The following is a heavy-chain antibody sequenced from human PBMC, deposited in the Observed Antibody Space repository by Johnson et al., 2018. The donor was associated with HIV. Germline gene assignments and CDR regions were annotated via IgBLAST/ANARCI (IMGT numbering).Heavy chain of an antibody. CDR1: GFTFSSYG. D-gene: IGHD3-16*01. CDR2: ISYDGSNK. V-gene: IGHV3-30*03. CDR3: VRDAFDYRDASGRFGGAGFDL. Sequence: QEQLVESGGGVVQPGRSLRLSCAASGFTFSSYGMHWVRQAPGKGLEWVAVISYDGSNKYYADSVKGRFTISRDNSKNTLYLQMNSLRAEDTAVYYCVRDAFDYRDASGRFGGAGFDLWGQGTVVTVSS. J-gene: IGHJ3*01.